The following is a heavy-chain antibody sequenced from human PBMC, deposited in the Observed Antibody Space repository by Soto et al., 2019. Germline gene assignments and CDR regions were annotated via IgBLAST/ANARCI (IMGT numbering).Heavy chain of an antibody. Sequence: QVQLVQSGAEVKKPGSSVKVSCKASGGTFSSLGISWVRQGPRQGLEWLGGFIPMFGTANYPQKFQGRVTLSANDSTSTAYMELSSLTSEDTAVYFCARDRSGPGNWNYDTFDIWGQGTMVTGSS. D-gene: IGHD1-7*01. CDR1: GGTFSSLG. CDR3: ARDRSGPGNWNYDTFDI. CDR2: FIPMFGTA. J-gene: IGHJ3*02. V-gene: IGHV1-69*01.